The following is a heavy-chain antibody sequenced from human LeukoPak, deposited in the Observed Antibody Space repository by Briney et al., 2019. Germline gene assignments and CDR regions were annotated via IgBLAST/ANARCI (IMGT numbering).Heavy chain of an antibody. Sequence: SETLSLTCTVSGDSIRSYYWSWIRQPAGKGLEWIGRIYTSGSTNYNPSLQNRVTMSVDTSKNQFSLKLSSVTAADTAVYYCASTTYYCDSSGYYFLDYWGQGTLVTVSS. J-gene: IGHJ4*02. CDR2: IYTSGST. CDR1: GDSIRSYY. D-gene: IGHD3-22*01. V-gene: IGHV4-4*07. CDR3: ASTTYYCDSSGYYFLDY.